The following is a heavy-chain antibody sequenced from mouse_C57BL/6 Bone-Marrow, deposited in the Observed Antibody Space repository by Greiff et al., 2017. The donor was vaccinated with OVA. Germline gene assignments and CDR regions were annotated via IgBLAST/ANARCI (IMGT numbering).Heavy chain of an antibody. CDR1: GFNIKDDY. CDR2: IDPENGAT. J-gene: IGHJ4*01. Sequence: VQLQQSGAELVRPGASVKLSCTASGFNIKDDYMHWVKQRPEQGLEWIGWIDPENGATEYASKFQGKATITADTSSNTAYLQLSSLTSEDTAVYYCTTAYYYAMDYWGQGTSVTVSS. V-gene: IGHV14-4*01. CDR3: TTAYYYAMDY.